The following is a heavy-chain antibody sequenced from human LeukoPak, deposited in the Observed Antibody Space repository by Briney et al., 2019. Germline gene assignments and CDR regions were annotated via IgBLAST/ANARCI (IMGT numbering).Heavy chain of an antibody. Sequence: SETLSLTCTVSGGSISSYYWSWIRQPPGKGLEWIGYIYYSGSTNYDPSLKSRVTISVDTSKNQFSLKLSSVTAADTAVYYCARAGPGIAGSGWFDPWGQGTLVTVSS. J-gene: IGHJ5*02. D-gene: IGHD6-13*01. CDR1: GGSISSYY. CDR3: ARAGPGIAGSGWFDP. CDR2: IYYSGST. V-gene: IGHV4-59*01.